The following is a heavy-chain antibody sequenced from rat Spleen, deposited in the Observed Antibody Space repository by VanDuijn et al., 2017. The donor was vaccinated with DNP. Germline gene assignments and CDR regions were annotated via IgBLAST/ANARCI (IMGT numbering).Heavy chain of an antibody. Sequence: EVKLVESGGGLVQPGRSLKLSCAASGFNFNDYWMGWVRQAPGKGLEWIGEINKDSRTIKYIPSLKDKITITRDNAQNTLFLQMNKLGYEDTAIDYCAKGPNFGGWSDYFDYWGQGVMVTVSS. CDR2: INKDSRTI. D-gene: IGHD1-11*01. J-gene: IGHJ2*01. CDR1: GFNFNDYW. V-gene: IGHV4-2*01. CDR3: AKGPNFGGWSDYFDY.